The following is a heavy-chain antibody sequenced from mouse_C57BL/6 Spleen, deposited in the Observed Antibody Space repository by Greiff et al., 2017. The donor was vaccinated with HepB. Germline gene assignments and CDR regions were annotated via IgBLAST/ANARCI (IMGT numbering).Heavy chain of an antibody. Sequence: EVKLMESGGGLVKPGGSLKLSCAASGFTFSSYAMSWVRQTPEKRLEWVATISDGGSYTYYPDKVKGRFTISRDNATNNLYLQRSHLKSEDTAMYYGARGPGSSYAMDYWGQGTSVTVSS. V-gene: IGHV5-4*03. J-gene: IGHJ4*01. CDR2: ISDGGSYT. D-gene: IGHD1-1*01. CDR3: ARGPGSSYAMDY. CDR1: GFTFSSYA.